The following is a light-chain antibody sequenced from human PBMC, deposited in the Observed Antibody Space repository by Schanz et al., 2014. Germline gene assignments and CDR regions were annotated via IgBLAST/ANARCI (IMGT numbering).Light chain of an antibody. CDR1: QSVSSSF. Sequence: EIVLTQSPATLSLSPGERATLSCRASQSVSSSFLAWYQQKPGQAPRLLIYGASTRATGIPARFSGSGSGTDFTLTISRLEPEDFAVYYCQQYGSSPPLTFGGGTKVEIK. CDR2: GAS. V-gene: IGKV3-20*01. CDR3: QQYGSSPPLT. J-gene: IGKJ4*01.